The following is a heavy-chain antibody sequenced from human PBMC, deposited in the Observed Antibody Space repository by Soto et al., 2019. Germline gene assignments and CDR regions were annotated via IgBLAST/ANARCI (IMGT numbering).Heavy chain of an antibody. CDR2: ISGSGGST. J-gene: IGHJ5*02. CDR3: AKPVVTMIVVANWFDP. CDR1: GDSISSDK. V-gene: IGHV3-23*01. D-gene: IGHD3-22*01. Sequence: PSETLSLTCAVSGDSISSDKWWSWVRQAPGKGLEWVSAISGSGGSTYYADSVKGRFTISRDNSKNTLYLQMNSLRAEDTAVYYCAKPVVTMIVVANWFDPWGQGTLVTVSS.